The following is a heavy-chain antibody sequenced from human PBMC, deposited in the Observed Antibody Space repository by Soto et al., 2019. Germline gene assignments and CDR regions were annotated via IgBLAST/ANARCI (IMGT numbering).Heavy chain of an antibody. J-gene: IGHJ6*02. CDR2: IYYSGST. D-gene: IGHD2-15*01. CDR3: ARAQDFYYGMDV. Sequence: SETLSLTCTVSGDSISSYYWSWIRQPPGKGLEWIGYIYYSGSTNYNPSLKSRVTISVDTSKNQFSLKLSSVIAADTAVYYCARAQDFYYGMDVWGQGSTVTVS. V-gene: IGHV4-59*01. CDR1: GDSISSYY.